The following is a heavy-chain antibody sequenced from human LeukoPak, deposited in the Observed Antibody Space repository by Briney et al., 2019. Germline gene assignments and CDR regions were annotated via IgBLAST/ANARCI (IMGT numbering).Heavy chain of an antibody. V-gene: IGHV3-33*06. CDR3: AKVRQFTAATGTGLDQ. Sequence: GRSLRLSCAASGFTFSDYGMHWVRDAPGKGLDWVAVIWNDGSYKYYADSVRGRFTISRDNSMNTVYLQMNSLRAEDTAVYYCAKVRQFTAATGTGLDQWGQGTLVTVSS. J-gene: IGHJ4*02. D-gene: IGHD6-13*01. CDR2: IWNDGSYK. CDR1: GFTFSDYG.